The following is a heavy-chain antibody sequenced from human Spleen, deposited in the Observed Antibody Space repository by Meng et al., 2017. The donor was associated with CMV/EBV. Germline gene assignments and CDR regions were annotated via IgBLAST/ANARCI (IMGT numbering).Heavy chain of an antibody. V-gene: IGHV3-48*04. D-gene: IGHD1-1*01. CDR1: GFTFSSYS. J-gene: IGHJ6*02. CDR2: ISSSSSTI. Sequence: GSLRLSCAASGFTFSSYSMNWVRQAPGKGLEWVSYISSSSSTIYYADSVKGRFTISRDNAKNSLYLQMNSLRAEDTAVYYCARGRKTTGTTPHYYYGMDVWGQGTTVTVSS. CDR3: ARGRKTTGTTPHYYYGMDV.